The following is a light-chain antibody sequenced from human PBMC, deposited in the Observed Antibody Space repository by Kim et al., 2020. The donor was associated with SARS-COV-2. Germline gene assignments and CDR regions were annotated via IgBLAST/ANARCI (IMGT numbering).Light chain of an antibody. J-gene: IGKJ4*01. Sequence: DIQMTQSPSSLSASLGDRVTITCRASQGISNYLAWYQQKPGKVPKLLIHAASTLRSGVPFRFSGSEYGTDFTHTISSLQPEDVATYYCQKYNSVPHTFGGGTKVDIK. CDR2: AAS. V-gene: IGKV1-27*01. CDR3: QKYNSVPHT. CDR1: QGISNY.